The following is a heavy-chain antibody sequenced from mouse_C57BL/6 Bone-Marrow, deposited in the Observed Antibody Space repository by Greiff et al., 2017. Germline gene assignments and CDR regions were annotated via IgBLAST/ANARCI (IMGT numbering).Heavy chain of an antibody. D-gene: IGHD1-1*01. Sequence: EVQLQQSGPVLVKPGASVKMSCKASGYTFTDYYMNWVKQSHAKSLEWIGVINPYNGGTSYNQKFKGKATLTVDKSSSTAYMELNSLTSEDSAVYYCARRITTVVANAMDYWGQGTSVTVSS. CDR3: ARRITTVVANAMDY. J-gene: IGHJ4*01. V-gene: IGHV1-19*01. CDR1: GYTFTDYY. CDR2: INPYNGGT.